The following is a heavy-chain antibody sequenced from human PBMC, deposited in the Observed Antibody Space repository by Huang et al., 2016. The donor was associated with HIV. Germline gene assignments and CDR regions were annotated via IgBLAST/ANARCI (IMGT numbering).Heavy chain of an antibody. Sequence: EVQLVESGGGSVQPGGSLRLSCAASGFTFSSYWVSWVRQAPGQGLGGVANRKQDGSEKYYVNSVRRQFTISRDNAKNSLYLQMNSLRAEDTAMYYCASNGYSSSWGDPFDIWGQGTMVTVSS. J-gene: IGHJ3*02. CDR2: RKQDGSEK. D-gene: IGHD6-13*01. V-gene: IGHV3-7*01. CDR3: ASNGYSSSWGDPFDI. CDR1: GFTFSSYW.